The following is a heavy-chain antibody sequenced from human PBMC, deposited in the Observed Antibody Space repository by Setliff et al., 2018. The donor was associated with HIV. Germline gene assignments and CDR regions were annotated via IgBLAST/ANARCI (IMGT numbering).Heavy chain of an antibody. J-gene: IGHJ3*02. D-gene: IGHD6-13*01. CDR2: IYISGST. CDR1: GGSISSGSYY. CDR3: ARSGYSSSWGAFDI. V-gene: IGHV4-61*02. Sequence: SETLSLTCTVSGGSISSGSYYWSWIRQSAGKGLEWIGRIYISGSTNYNPSLKSRVTISVDTSKNQFSLKLSSVTAADTAVYYCARSGYSSSWGAFDIWGQGTMVTVSS.